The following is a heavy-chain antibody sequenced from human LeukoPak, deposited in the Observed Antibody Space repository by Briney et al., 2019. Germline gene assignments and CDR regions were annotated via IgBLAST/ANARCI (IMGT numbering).Heavy chain of an antibody. CDR2: ISGRGEST. J-gene: IGHJ4*02. CDR3: AKVSGYNYGDFDS. CDR1: GFTFSSYA. Sequence: PGGSLRLSCAASGFTFSSYAMSWVRQAPGKGLDWVSGISGRGESTYYVDSVKGRFTISRDNSKNTLFLQMNSLRAEDTAIYYCAKVSGYNYGDFDSWGQGTLVTVSS. V-gene: IGHV3-23*01. D-gene: IGHD5-18*01.